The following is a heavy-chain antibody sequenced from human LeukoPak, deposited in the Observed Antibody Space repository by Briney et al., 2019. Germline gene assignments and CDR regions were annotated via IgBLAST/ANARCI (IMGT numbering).Heavy chain of an antibody. D-gene: IGHD3-10*02. Sequence: GGSLRLSCAASGFTFSSYSMNWVRQAPGKGLEWVSSISTSSIYIYYADSVKGRFTISRDNAKNSLYLQLNSLRAEDTAVYYCAELAITMIGGVWGKGTTVTISS. J-gene: IGHJ6*04. V-gene: IGHV3-21*01. CDR3: AELAITMIGGV. CDR1: GFTFSSYS. CDR2: ISTSSIYI.